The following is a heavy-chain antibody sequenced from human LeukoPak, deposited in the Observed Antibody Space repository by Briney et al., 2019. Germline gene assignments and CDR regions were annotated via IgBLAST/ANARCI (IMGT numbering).Heavy chain of an antibody. CDR3: ARDFSSVHRGEVSYH. V-gene: IGHV1-18*01. J-gene: IGHJ5*02. CDR2: ISAYNGNT. CDR1: GYTFTNYG. D-gene: IGHD3-10*01. Sequence: AAVKVSCKASGYTFTNYGISWVRRAPGQGLEWMGWISAYNGNTNSAQKFQGRVTMTTDTSTNTAYMELRSLRSDDTAVYYCARDFSSVHRGEVSYHWGQGTLVTVSS.